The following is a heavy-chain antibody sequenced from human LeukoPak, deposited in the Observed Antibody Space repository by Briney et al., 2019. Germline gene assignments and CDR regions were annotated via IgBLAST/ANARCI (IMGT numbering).Heavy chain of an antibody. CDR3: AREPPYGDYFDY. CDR2: IYGGGTT. CDR1: GFTVSSNY. V-gene: IGHV3-53*01. D-gene: IGHD4-17*01. Sequence: GGSLRLSCAASGFTVSSNYMSWVRQAPGKGLEWVSVIYGGGTTYYADSVKGRFTISRDNSKNTLYLQMNSLSAEDTAVCYCAREPPYGDYFDYWGQGTLVTVSS. J-gene: IGHJ4*02.